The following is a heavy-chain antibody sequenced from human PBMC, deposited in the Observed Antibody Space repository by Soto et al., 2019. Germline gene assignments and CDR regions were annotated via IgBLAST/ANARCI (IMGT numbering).Heavy chain of an antibody. D-gene: IGHD3-22*01. J-gene: IGHJ4*02. Sequence: GESLKISCAASGFTVSSNYMSWVRQAPGKGLEWVSVIYSGGSTYYADSVKGRFTISRDNSKNTLYLQMNSLRAEDTAVYYCASGYYDSSGLYYFDYWGQGTLVTVSS. CDR1: GFTVSSNY. CDR3: ASGYYDSSGLYYFDY. CDR2: IYSGGST. V-gene: IGHV3-53*01.